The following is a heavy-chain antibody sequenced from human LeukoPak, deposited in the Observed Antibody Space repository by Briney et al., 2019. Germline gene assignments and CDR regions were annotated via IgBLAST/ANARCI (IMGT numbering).Heavy chain of an antibody. V-gene: IGHV3-30*03. Sequence: GGSLRLSCAASGFTFSNAWMNWVRQAPGKGLEWVAVISYDGSNKYYADSVKGRFTISRDNSKNTLYLQMNSLRAEDTAVYYCARAAYDSSGYYHWGQGTLVTVSS. J-gene: IGHJ5*02. D-gene: IGHD3-22*01. CDR1: GFTFSNAW. CDR2: ISYDGSNK. CDR3: ARAAYDSSGYYH.